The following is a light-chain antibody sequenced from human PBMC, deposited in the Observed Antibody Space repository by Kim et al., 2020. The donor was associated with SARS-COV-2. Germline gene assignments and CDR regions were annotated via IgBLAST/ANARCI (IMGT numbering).Light chain of an antibody. J-gene: IGKJ4*01. V-gene: IGKV2-30*01. CDR1: QSLVFSDGKTY. Sequence: DVIMTQSPLSLPVTLGQPASISCRSRQSLVFSDGKTYLNWFHQRPGQSPWRLIYKVSNRDSGVPDRFSGSGSGTDFTLKISRVEAEDVGVDYCMHGTHWPPSFTFGGGTKVDIK. CDR3: MHGTHWPPSFT. CDR2: KVS.